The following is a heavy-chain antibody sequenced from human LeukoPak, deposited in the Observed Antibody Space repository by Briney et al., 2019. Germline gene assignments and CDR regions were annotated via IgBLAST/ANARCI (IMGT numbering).Heavy chain of an antibody. J-gene: IGHJ4*02. D-gene: IGHD6-13*01. Sequence: WASVKVSCKASGYTLTGYYMHWVRQAPGQGLEWMGWINPNSGGTNYAQKFQGRVTMTRDTSISTAYMELSRLRSDDTAVYYCARGDRYSSSWYRYWGQGTLVTVSS. CDR3: ARGDRYSSSWYRY. CDR1: GYTLTGYY. CDR2: INPNSGGT. V-gene: IGHV1-2*02.